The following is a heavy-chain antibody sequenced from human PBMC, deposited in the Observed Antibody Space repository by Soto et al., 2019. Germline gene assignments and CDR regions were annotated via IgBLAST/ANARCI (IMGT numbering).Heavy chain of an antibody. J-gene: IGHJ1*01. CDR3: ATRDYDILTGYLHI. CDR1: EHTSTIYY. Sequence: QAHLVQSGAEVRKPGASVKVSCQALEHTSTIYYIHWVRQARGQGPEWMGWINADSGDTTYAEDFRGRVTFTRDTSTSTFHMELSRLRLDDTAMYFCATRDYDILTGYLHIWGQGTLITVSS. CDR2: INADSGDT. V-gene: IGHV1-2*02. D-gene: IGHD3-9*01.